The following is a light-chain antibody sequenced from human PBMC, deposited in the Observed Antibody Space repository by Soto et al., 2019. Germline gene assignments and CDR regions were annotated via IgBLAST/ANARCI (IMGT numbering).Light chain of an antibody. CDR1: KLGDKY. V-gene: IGLV3-1*01. J-gene: IGLJ1*01. Sequence: SYELTQPPSVSVSPGQTASITCSGDKLGDKYACWYQQKPCQSPVLVIYQDSKRPSGIPERFSGSNSGNTATLTISGTQAMDEADYYCQAWDSSTHNYVFGTGTKLTVL. CDR3: QAWDSSTHNYV. CDR2: QDS.